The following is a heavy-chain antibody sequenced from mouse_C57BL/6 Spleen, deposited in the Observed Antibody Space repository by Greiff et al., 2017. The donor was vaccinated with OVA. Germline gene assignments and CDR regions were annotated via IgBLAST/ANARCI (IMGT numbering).Heavy chain of an antibody. CDR2: ISYDGSN. Sequence: EVKVEESGPGLVKPSQSLSLTCSVTGYSITSGYYWNWIRQFPGNKLEWMGYISYDGSNNYNPSLKNRISITRDTSKNQFFLKLNSVTTEDTATYYCARYDYSYYAMDYWGQGTSVTVSS. J-gene: IGHJ4*01. D-gene: IGHD2-4*01. V-gene: IGHV3-6*01. CDR1: GYSITSGYY. CDR3: ARYDYSYYAMDY.